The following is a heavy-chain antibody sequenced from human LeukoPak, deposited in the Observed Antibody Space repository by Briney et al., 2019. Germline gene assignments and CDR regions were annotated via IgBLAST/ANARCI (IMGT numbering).Heavy chain of an antibody. D-gene: IGHD5-24*01. Sequence: GGSLRLSCAASGFTFSSYAMSWVRQAPGKGLEWVSAISGSGGSTYYADSVKGRFTISRDNSNNTLYLQMNSLRAEDTAVYYCAKGGEMATIYEYFQHWGQGTLVTVSS. J-gene: IGHJ1*01. CDR2: ISGSGGST. CDR3: AKGGEMATIYEYFQH. V-gene: IGHV3-23*01. CDR1: GFTFSSYA.